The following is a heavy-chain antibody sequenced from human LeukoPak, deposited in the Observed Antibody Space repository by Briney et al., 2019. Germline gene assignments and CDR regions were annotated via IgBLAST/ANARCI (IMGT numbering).Heavy chain of an antibody. CDR2: IWYDGSDK. Sequence: GGSLRLSCAASGFTFSSYGMHWVRQAPGKGLEWVAVIWYDGSDKYYADSVKGRFTISRDNSKDTLYLQMNSLRAEDTAVYYCARYGSSWSVDVWGQGTTVTVPS. J-gene: IGHJ6*02. V-gene: IGHV3-33*01. CDR3: ARYGSSWSVDV. D-gene: IGHD6-13*01. CDR1: GFTFSSYG.